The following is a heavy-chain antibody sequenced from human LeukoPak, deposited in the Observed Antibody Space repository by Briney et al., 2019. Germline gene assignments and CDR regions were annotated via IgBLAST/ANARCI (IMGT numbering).Heavy chain of an antibody. CDR3: ARRYGDDGMDV. Sequence: GGSLRLSCAASGFTFSNYAMSWVRQAPGKGLEWVSSISSSSSYIYYADSVKGRFTISRDNAKNSLYLQMNSLRAEDTAVYYCARRYGDDGMDVWGQGTTVTVSS. V-gene: IGHV3-21*01. CDR2: ISSSSSYI. J-gene: IGHJ6*02. D-gene: IGHD4-17*01. CDR1: GFTFSNYA.